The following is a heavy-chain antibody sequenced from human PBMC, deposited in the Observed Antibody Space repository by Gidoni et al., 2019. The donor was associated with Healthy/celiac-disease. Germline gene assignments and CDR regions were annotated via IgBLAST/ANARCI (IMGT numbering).Heavy chain of an antibody. CDR3: ARAPVAGRRFFDY. D-gene: IGHD6-19*01. V-gene: IGHV4-34*01. J-gene: IGHJ4*02. Sequence: QVQLQQWGAGLLKPSETLSLTCAVYGGSFSGYYWSWIRQPPGKGLEWIGEINHSGSTNYNPSLKSRVTISVDTYKNQFSLKLSSVTAADTAVYYCARAPVAGRRFFDYWGQGTLVTVSS. CDR2: INHSGST. CDR1: GGSFSGYY.